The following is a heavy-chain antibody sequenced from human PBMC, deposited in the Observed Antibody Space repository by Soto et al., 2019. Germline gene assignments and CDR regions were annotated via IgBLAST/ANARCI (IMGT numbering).Heavy chain of an antibody. Sequence: EVQLVESGGGLVQPGGSLRLSCVASGFTFRDFSMNWVRQAPGKGLEWVSYITGGCKTIYYADSVKGRFTISRDNAKNSLYLQMNSLRDEDTAVYYCARDRAVRGPTPNYFDYWGQGALVTVSS. CDR1: GFTFRDFS. D-gene: IGHD3-10*01. J-gene: IGHJ4*02. CDR3: ARDRAVRGPTPNYFDY. CDR2: ITGGCKTI. V-gene: IGHV3-48*02.